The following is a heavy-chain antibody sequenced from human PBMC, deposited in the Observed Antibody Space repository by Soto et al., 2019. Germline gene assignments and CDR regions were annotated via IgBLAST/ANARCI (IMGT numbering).Heavy chain of an antibody. CDR2: IYYSGST. D-gene: IGHD3-22*01. J-gene: IGHJ6*02. CDR3: ARRLYYDSSGFEGGGMDV. Sequence: SETLSLTCTVSGGSICSSSYYWGWIRKPPGKGLEWIGSIYYSGSTYYNPSLKSRVTISVDTSKNQFSLKLGSVTAADTAVYYCARRLYYDSSGFEGGGMDVWGQGTTVT. V-gene: IGHV4-39*01. CDR1: GGSICSSSYY.